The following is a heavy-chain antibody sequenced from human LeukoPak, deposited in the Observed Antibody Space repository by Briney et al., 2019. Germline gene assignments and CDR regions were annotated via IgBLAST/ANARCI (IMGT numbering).Heavy chain of an antibody. CDR1: GFTFSSYA. J-gene: IGHJ4*02. CDR2: ISGSGGST. CDR3: AKDSYYYDSSGHSGFDY. Sequence: GGSLRLSCAASGFTFSSYAMSWVRQAPGKGLEWVSAISGSGGSTYYADSVKGRFTISRDNSKNTLYLQTNSLRAEDTAIYYCAKDSYYYDSSGHSGFDYWGQGTLVTVSS. V-gene: IGHV3-23*01. D-gene: IGHD3-22*01.